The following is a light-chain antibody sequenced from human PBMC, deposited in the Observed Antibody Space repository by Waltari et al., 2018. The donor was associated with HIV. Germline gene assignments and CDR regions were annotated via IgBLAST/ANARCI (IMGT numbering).Light chain of an antibody. V-gene: IGLV1-51*01. CDR2: DNN. Sequence: QTVYMQPSSSSAAAGQKVTISCPARRSNIGNNHVSWYQQLPGTAPKLLIYDNNKRPSGIPDRFSGSKSGTSATLGITGLQTGDEADYYCGTWDSSLSGVVFGGGTKLTVL. CDR1: RSNIGNNH. CDR3: GTWDSSLSGVV. J-gene: IGLJ2*01.